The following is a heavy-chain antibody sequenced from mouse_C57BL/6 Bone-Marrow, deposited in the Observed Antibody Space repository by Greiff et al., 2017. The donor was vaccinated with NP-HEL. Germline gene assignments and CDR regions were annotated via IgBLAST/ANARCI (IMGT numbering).Heavy chain of an antibody. V-gene: IGHV14-4*01. CDR1: GFNITDYY. J-gene: IGHJ3*01. Sequence: EVQLQQSGAELVRPGASVKLSCTASGFNITDYYMHWVKQRPEQGLEWIGWIVPENGATEYAAKFQGKATFTADTSYNTAYLQLSSLTAEDTAVYYCTSRWLLGFAYWGQGTLVTVTA. CDR3: TSRWLLGFAY. CDR2: IVPENGAT. D-gene: IGHD2-3*01.